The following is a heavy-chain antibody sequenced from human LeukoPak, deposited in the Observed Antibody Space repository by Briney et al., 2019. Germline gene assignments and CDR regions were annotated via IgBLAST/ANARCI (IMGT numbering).Heavy chain of an antibody. D-gene: IGHD6-19*01. V-gene: IGHV3-30*04. Sequence: GGSLRLSCAASGFIFSYSALHWVRRAPGKGLEWVALTSYDGRSSFYTDSVKGRFTISRDNAKDSLYLQMNSLRAEDTALYYCASRSGGVAGRGLVYWGQGTLVIVSS. CDR2: TSYDGRSS. CDR3: ASRSGGVAGRGLVY. CDR1: GFIFSYSA. J-gene: IGHJ4*02.